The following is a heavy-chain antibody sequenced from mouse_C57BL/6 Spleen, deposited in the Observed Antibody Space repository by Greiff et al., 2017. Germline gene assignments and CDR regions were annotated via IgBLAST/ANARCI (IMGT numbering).Heavy chain of an antibody. CDR1: GYAFSSYW. V-gene: IGHV1-80*01. CDR3: ARKGDYYWYFDV. D-gene: IGHD2-4*01. J-gene: IGHJ1*03. Sequence: VHLVESGAELVKPGASVKISCKASGYAFSSYWMNWVKQRPGKGLVWIGQIYPGDGDTNYNGKFKGKATLTADKSSSTAYMQLSSLTSEDSAVYFCARKGDYYWYFDVWGTGTTVTVSS. CDR2: IYPGDGDT.